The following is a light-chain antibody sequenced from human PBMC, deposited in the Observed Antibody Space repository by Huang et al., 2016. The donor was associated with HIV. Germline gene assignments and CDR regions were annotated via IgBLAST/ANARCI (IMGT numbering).Light chain of an antibody. J-gene: IGKJ2*01. CDR2: YAS. CDR1: QSIGIN. V-gene: IGKV6D-21*02. Sequence: EIVLTQSPDFQSVAPKERVTITCRASQSIGINLHWYQQKSAQSPKLLIKYASQSISGVPSKFSGSGCGTDFTLTINTLEAEDGAAYYCHQSSSLPNTLGQGTKLEIK. CDR3: HQSSSLPNT.